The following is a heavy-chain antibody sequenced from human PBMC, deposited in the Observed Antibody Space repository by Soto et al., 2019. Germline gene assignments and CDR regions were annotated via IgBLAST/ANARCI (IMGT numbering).Heavy chain of an antibody. CDR3: AHHGYYSYRLAV. V-gene: IGHV2-5*02. CDR2: IYWDDDK. CDR1: GFSLSTSGVG. Sequence: QITLKESGPTLVKPTQTLTLTCTFSGFSLSTSGVGVGWSRQPPRKALEWLALIYWDDDKRYSPSLKSRLTISKDTSKNQVVLTMTNMDPVDTATYYCAHHGYYSYRLAVWGQGTTVTVSS. J-gene: IGHJ6*02.